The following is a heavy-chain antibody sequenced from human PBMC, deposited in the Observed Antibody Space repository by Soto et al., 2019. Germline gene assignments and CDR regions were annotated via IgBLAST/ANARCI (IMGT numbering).Heavy chain of an antibody. CDR1: GYTFTSYY. Sequence: QVQLVQSGAEVKKPGASVKVSCKASGYTFTSYYMHWVRQAPGQGLEWMGIINPSGGSTSYAQKFQGRVTMTRDTSTSTGYMELSSLRSEDTAVYYCARDVTLMGVVVVPAAMLGAFDIWGQGTMVTVSS. CDR2: INPSGGST. J-gene: IGHJ3*02. V-gene: IGHV1-46*03. D-gene: IGHD2-2*01. CDR3: ARDVTLMGVVVVPAAMLGAFDI.